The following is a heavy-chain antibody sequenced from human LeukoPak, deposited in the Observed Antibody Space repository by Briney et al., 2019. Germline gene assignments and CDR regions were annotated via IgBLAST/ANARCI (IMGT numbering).Heavy chain of an antibody. J-gene: IGHJ2*01. Sequence: SETLSLTCTVSGGSISSSSYYWVWIRQPPGKGLEWIGTIDYSGTTYYKPSLKSRVTISVDTSKNQFSLKLSSVTAADTAVYYCARGGGATGLWGRGTLVTVSS. CDR2: IDYSGTT. CDR3: ARGGGATGL. V-gene: IGHV4-39*07. D-gene: IGHD1-26*01. CDR1: GGSISSSSYY.